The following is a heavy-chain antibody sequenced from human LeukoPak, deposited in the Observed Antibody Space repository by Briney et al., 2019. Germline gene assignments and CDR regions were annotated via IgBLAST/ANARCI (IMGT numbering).Heavy chain of an antibody. J-gene: IGHJ4*02. CDR3: AQDIGWLQLAY. Sequence: GGSLRLSCAASGFTFSSYGMSWVRQAPGKGLEWVSSISGSGGSTYYADSVKGRFTISRDNSKNTLYLQMNSLRAEDTAVYYCAQDIGWLQLAYWGQGTLVTVSS. V-gene: IGHV3-23*01. CDR1: GFTFSSYG. CDR2: ISGSGGST. D-gene: IGHD5-24*01.